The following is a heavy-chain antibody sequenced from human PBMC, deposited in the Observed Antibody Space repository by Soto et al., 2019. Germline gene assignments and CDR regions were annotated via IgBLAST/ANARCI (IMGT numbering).Heavy chain of an antibody. D-gene: IGHD1-1*01. Sequence: SVKVFCKASGVSFSNFAMSWLRQAPGQGLEWIGSFIPVIDTAKYAQKLQGRVTITADESTRTAYMELTSLRSEDTAVYYCARGRDGHNSYNFDHWGQGTLVTVSS. CDR3: ARGRDGHNSYNFDH. V-gene: IGHV1-69*11. CDR2: FIPVIDTA. J-gene: IGHJ4*02. CDR1: GVSFSNFA.